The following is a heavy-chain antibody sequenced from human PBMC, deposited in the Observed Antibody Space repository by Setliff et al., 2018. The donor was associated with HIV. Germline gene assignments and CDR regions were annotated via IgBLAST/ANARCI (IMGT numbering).Heavy chain of an antibody. CDR2: ISRSGDSI. J-gene: IGHJ3*02. CDR1: GFTFGDYA. CDR3: ARGSSSSWYGLRAFDI. V-gene: IGHV3-21*04. D-gene: IGHD6-13*01. Sequence: GGSLRLSCTASGFTFGDYAMSWFRQAPGKGLEWVAAISRSGDSIFYADSVKGRFTVSRDNAKNSLYLQMNSLRAEDTAVYYCARGSSSSWYGLRAFDIWGQGTMVTVS.